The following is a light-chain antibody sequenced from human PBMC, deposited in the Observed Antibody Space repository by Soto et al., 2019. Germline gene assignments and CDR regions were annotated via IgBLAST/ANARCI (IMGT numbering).Light chain of an antibody. CDR3: MQALQTPWT. CDR2: LSS. V-gene: IGKV2-28*01. CDR1: QSLLHSNGYNY. Sequence: DIVMTQSPLSLPVTPGEPASISCRSSQSLLHSNGYNYLNWYLQKPGQSPQVLIYLSSNRASGVXDXSSGSGSGTDFTLKISRVEAEDVGLYYCMQALQTPWTFGQGTKVEVK. J-gene: IGKJ1*01.